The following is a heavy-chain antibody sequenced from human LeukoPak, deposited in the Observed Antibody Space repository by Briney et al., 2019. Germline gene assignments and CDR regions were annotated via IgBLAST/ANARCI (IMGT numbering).Heavy chain of an antibody. Sequence: PGGSLRLSCAASGFTFSSYAMSWVRQAPGKGLEWVSIIFGNGDTTYYADSVKGRFTVSRDNSKDTLYLQMNDLRPDDTAIYYCAKRNTMVRGGPCFDYWGQGLLVTVSS. J-gene: IGHJ4*02. CDR3: AKRNTMVRGGPCFDY. CDR1: GFTFSSYA. V-gene: IGHV3-23*01. CDR2: IFGNGDTT. D-gene: IGHD3-10*01.